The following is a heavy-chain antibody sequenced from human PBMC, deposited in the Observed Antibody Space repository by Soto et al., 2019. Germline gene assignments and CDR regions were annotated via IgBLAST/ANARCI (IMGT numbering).Heavy chain of an antibody. CDR2: LLRSGSTA. D-gene: IGHD4-17*01. CDR1: GFTFSNYA. Sequence: GGSLRLSCAASGFTFSNYAMTWARQAPGKGLEWVSSLLRSGSTAYYADSVRGRFTISSDTSANSLYLQMDSLRAEDTAIYYCAKDAISGDGIWLMDSWGQGTVVTVSS. V-gene: IGHV3-23*01. J-gene: IGHJ5*02. CDR3: AKDAISGDGIWLMDS.